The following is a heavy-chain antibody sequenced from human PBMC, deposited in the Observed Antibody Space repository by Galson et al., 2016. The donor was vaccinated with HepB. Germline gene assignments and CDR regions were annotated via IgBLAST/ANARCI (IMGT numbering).Heavy chain of an antibody. D-gene: IGHD3-22*01. J-gene: IGHJ5*02. CDR1: GYSLTELS. CDR2: FDPDDGET. V-gene: IGHV1-24*01. CDR3: ATRYYGTNGYYYPHHFNT. Sequence: SVKVSCKVSGYSLTELSMHWVRQAPGSGLEWMGGFDPDDGETVYAPDFQGRVNMTEDTSTDTAYMELSSLRSEDTAMYYCATRYYGTNGYYYPHHFNTWGQGSLLTASS.